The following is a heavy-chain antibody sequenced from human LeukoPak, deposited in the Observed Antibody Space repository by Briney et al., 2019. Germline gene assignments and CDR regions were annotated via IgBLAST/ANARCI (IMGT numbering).Heavy chain of an antibody. D-gene: IGHD6-19*01. CDR2: ISGSVGST. J-gene: IGHJ4*02. CDR1: GFTFSSYA. CDR3: AKDGYSSGWAPFDY. Sequence: GGSLRLSCAASGFTFSSYAMSWVRQAPGKGLEWVSAISGSVGSTYYADSVKGRFTTSRDNSKNTLYLQMNSLRAEDTAVYYCAKDGYSSGWAPFDYWGQGTLVTVSS. V-gene: IGHV3-23*01.